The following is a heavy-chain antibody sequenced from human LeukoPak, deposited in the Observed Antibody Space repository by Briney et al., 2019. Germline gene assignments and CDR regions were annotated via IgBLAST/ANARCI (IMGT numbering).Heavy chain of an antibody. CDR1: GYTFTTYG. CDR3: ARDKGYSKSACDY. J-gene: IGHJ4*02. D-gene: IGHD6-13*01. CDR2: ISAYNGVT. V-gene: IGHV1-18*01. Sequence: ASVKVSCKASGYTFTTYGISWVRQAPGQGLEWMGWISAYNGVTNYAQKFQARVTMTTDTSTNTAYMELRSLRTDDTAVYYCARDKGYSKSACDYWGQGTLVTVSS.